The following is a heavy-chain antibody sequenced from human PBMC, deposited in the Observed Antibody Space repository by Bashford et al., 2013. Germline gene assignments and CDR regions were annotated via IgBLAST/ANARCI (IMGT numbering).Heavy chain of an antibody. D-gene: IGHD5-24*01. V-gene: IGHV3-15*01. J-gene: IGHJ4*02. CDR2: IKSKSDGGTT. Sequence: VRQAPGKGLEWVGRIKSKSDGGTTDYAAPVKGRFTILRDDSKDTLYLQMNSLKTEDTAVYYCTTDERVEANDYWGQGTLVTVSS. CDR3: TTDERVEANDY.